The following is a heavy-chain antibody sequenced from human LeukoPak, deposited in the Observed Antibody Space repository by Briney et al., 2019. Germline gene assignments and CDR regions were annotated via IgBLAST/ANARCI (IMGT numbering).Heavy chain of an antibody. V-gene: IGHV3-66*01. J-gene: IGHJ4*02. CDR3: ARYNLEAAAGRGSIDY. Sequence: GGFLRLSCAASGFTVSSNYMSWVRQAPGKGLEWVSVIYSGGSTYYADSVKGRFTISRDNSKNTLYFQMNSLRAEDTAVYYCARYNLEAAAGRGSIDYWGQGTLVTVSS. CDR1: GFTVSSNY. CDR2: IYSGGST. D-gene: IGHD6-13*01.